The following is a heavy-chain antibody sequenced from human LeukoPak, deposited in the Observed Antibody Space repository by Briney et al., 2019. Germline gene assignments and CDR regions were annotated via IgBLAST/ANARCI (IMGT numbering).Heavy chain of an antibody. CDR1: GGSISSGGYS. Sequence: SETLSLTCAVSGGSISSGGYSWSWIRQPPGKGLEWIGYIYHSGSTYYNPSLKSRVTISVDRSKNQFSLKLSSVTAADTAVYYCASALVRGYYFDYWDQGTLVTVSS. D-gene: IGHD3-10*01. J-gene: IGHJ4*02. CDR3: ASALVRGYYFDY. CDR2: IYHSGST. V-gene: IGHV4-30-2*01.